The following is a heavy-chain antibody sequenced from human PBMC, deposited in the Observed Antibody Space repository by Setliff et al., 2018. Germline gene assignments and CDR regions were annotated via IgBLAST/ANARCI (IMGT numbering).Heavy chain of an antibody. CDR1: GLSVSSGYF. CDR2: INHSGST. Sequence: LSLTCTVSGLSVSSGYFWSWIRQPPGKGLEWIGEINHSGSTNYNPSLKSRFSISVDTSKNRFSLNVFSVTAADTAVYYCARGRNVAARLFDSWVQGTRFTVSS. V-gene: IGHV4-34*01. CDR3: ARGRNVAARLFDS. J-gene: IGHJ4*02. D-gene: IGHD6-6*01.